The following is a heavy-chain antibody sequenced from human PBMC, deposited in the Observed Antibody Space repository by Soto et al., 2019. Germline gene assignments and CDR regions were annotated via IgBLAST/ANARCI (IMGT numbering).Heavy chain of an antibody. V-gene: IGHV4-34*01. CDR3: ARGRGRRSFQLYATAGAFDI. CDR2: INHSGST. J-gene: IGHJ3*02. CDR1: GGSFSGYY. D-gene: IGHD2-8*01. Sequence: QVQLQQWGAGLLKPSETLSLTCAVYGGSFSGYYWSWIRQPPGKGLEWIGEINHSGSTNYNPSLKSRVTISVDTSKNQFSLKLSSVTAADTAVYYCARGRGRRSFQLYATAGAFDIWGQGTMVTVSS.